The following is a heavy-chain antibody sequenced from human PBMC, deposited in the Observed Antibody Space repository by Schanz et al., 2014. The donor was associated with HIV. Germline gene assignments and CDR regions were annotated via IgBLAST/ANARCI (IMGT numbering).Heavy chain of an antibody. CDR1: GYSFTSNF. D-gene: IGHD3-9*01. J-gene: IGHJ4*03. CDR3: AKGQDWPGPQLDH. V-gene: IGHV1-2*02. CDR2: INPNSGGT. Sequence: QAQLVQSGAEVKKPGASVKVSCKASGYSFTSNFIHWVRQAPGQGLEWMGWINPNSGGTNSAQKFQGRVTMSMDTSISTAYMEVRSLRSDDTALYFCAKGQDWPGPQLDHWGHGSLVIVSS.